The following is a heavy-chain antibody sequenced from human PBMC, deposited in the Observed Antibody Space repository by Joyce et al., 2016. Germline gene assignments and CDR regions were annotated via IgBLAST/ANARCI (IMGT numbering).Heavy chain of an antibody. CDR2: LSSSSSYI. V-gene: IGHV3-21*01. J-gene: IGHJ4*02. Sequence: EVQLVESGGGLVKPGGSLRLSCAASGFTFSSYSMSWVRQAPGKGLDLVSSLSSSSSYIKYTDSVKGRFTISRDNAKNSLYLQMNSLRVEDTAVYYCARSSYTNGIFDYWGQGTLVTVSS. CDR1: GFTFSSYS. D-gene: IGHD2-8*01. CDR3: ARSSYTNGIFDY.